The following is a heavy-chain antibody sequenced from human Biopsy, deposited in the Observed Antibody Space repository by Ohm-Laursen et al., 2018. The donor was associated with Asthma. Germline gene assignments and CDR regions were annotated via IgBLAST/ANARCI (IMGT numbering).Heavy chain of an antibody. CDR3: ARGPEYVRSSGALDY. CDR1: GGTFSSNS. Sequence: SVKVSCNASGGTFSSNSINWVRQAPGQGLEWMGRIIPIFGPTNYAQKFQGRVTISADDSTSTAYMELSSLSSGDTALYYCARGPEYVRSSGALDYWGQGTLVTVSS. V-gene: IGHV1-69*13. J-gene: IGHJ4*02. D-gene: IGHD2-2*01. CDR2: IIPIFGPT.